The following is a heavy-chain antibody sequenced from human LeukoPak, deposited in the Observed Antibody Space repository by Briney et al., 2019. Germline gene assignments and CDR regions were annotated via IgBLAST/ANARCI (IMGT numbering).Heavy chain of an antibody. D-gene: IGHD2-15*01. CDR1: GGSISSYY. Sequence: SETLSLTCTVSGGSISSYYWSWIRQPPGKGLEWIGYVYYSGSTNYNPSLKSRVTISLDTSKNQFSLKLNSVTAADTAVYYCARYCSGVNCFSFDYWGQGALVTVSS. CDR2: VYYSGST. V-gene: IGHV4-59*01. J-gene: IGHJ4*02. CDR3: ARYCSGVNCFSFDY.